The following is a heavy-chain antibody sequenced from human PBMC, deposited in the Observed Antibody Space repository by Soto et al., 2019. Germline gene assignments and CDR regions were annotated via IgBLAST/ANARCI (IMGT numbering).Heavy chain of an antibody. CDR2: ISSDGGII. V-gene: IGHV3-23*01. CDR1: GFTFSIHA. CDR3: ARLGLPTPPSDS. Sequence: GGSLRLSCAASGFTFSIHAMTWVRQAPGKGLQWVSAISSDGGIIFYEDSVKGRFTVSRDNSRNTLYLQMNSLRVEDTALYYCARLGLPTPPSDSWGQGTLVTVSS. D-gene: IGHD6-19*01. J-gene: IGHJ4*02.